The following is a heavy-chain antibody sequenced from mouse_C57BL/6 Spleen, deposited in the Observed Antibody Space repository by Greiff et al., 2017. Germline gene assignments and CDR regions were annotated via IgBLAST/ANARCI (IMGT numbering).Heavy chain of an antibody. J-gene: IGHJ3*01. Sequence: QVQLQQPGAELVKPGASVKMSCKASGYTFTSYWITWVKQRPGQGLEWIGDIYPGSGSTNYNEKFKSKATLTVDTSSSTAYMQLSSLTSEDSAVYYCARERDYYDGSSYDWFAYWGQGTLVTVSA. CDR3: ARERDYYDGSSYDWFAY. D-gene: IGHD1-1*01. CDR2: IYPGSGST. CDR1: GYTFTSYW. V-gene: IGHV1-55*01.